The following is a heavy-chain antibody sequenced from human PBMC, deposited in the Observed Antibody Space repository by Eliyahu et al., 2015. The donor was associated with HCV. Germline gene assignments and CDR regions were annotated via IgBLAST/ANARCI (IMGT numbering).Heavy chain of an antibody. Sequence: EVQLVESGGGLVQPGRSLRVSCTASGFTFGDYAMSWVRQAPGKGLGWVGFIRSKAYGGTTEYAASVKGRFTISRDDSKSIAYLQMNSLKTEDTAVYYCTTYERGNWFDPWGQGTLVTVSS. CDR1: GFTFGDYA. CDR3: TTYERGNWFDP. V-gene: IGHV3-49*04. J-gene: IGHJ5*02. CDR2: IRSKAYGGTT. D-gene: IGHD3-3*01.